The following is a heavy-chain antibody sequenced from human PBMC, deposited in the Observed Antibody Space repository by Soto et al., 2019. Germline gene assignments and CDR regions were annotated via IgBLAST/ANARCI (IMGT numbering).Heavy chain of an antibody. J-gene: IGHJ4*02. V-gene: IGHV3-23*01. CDR3: AKHFDSGCPDY. D-gene: IGHD6-19*01. Sequence: GGSLRLSCAASVFTFSSYALSWVRQAPGRGLEWVSIIGDSGGTTLYADSVKGRCTISRDNSKNTLYLQMNNLRAEDTAVYYCAKHFDSGCPDYWGQGTLVTVSS. CDR1: VFTFSSYA. CDR2: IGDSGGTT.